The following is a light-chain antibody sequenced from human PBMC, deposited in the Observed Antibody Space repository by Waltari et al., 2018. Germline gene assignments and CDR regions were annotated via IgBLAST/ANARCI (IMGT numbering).Light chain of an antibody. CDR1: QSVSSN. CDR2: GAS. Sequence: EIVMTQSPATLSVSPGERATLSCRASQSVSSNLAWYQQKPGQAPRLLIYGASTRATGIPARFSGSWSGTEFTLTISSLQSEDFAVYYCQQYNNWLVTFGPGTKVDIK. J-gene: IGKJ3*01. CDR3: QQYNNWLVT. V-gene: IGKV3-15*01.